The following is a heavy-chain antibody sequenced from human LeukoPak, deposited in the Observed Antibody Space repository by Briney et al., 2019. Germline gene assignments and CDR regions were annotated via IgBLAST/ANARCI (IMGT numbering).Heavy chain of an antibody. D-gene: IGHD5-12*01. J-gene: IGHJ4*02. CDR3: ARVPHSGYDSTFDY. Sequence: SETLSLTCTVSGGSISSSSYYWGWIRQPPGKGLEWIGYIYYSGSTYYNPSLKSRVTISVDTSKNQFSLKLSSVTAADTAVYYCARVPHSGYDSTFDYWGQGTLVTVSS. CDR1: GGSISSSSYY. CDR2: IYYSGST. V-gene: IGHV4-39*07.